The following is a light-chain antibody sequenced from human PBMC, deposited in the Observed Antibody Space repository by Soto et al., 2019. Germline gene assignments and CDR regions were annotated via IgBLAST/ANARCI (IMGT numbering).Light chain of an antibody. J-gene: IGKJ1*01. CDR1: QTISSW. CDR2: KAS. V-gene: IGKV1-5*03. CDR3: QHYNSYSEA. Sequence: DIQMTQYQSSLSASVGDSVTITCRASQTISSWLAWYQQKPGKAPKLLIYKASTLKSGVPSRFSGSGSGTEFTLTISSLQPDDFATYYCQHYNSYSEAFGQGTKVDIK.